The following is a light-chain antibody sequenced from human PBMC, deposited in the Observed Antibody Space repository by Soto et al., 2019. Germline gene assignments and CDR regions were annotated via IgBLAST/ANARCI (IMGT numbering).Light chain of an antibody. J-gene: IGLJ1*01. V-gene: IGLV2-23*02. CDR3: FSYAGSSTYV. Sequence: QSVLTQPASVSGSPGQSITISCTGTSSDVGNYNFVSWYQQHPGKAPKMMIFEVNKRPSGVSNRFAGSKSGNTASLTISGLQAEDEAAYFCFSYAGSSTYVFGTGTKGTVL. CDR2: EVN. CDR1: SSDVGNYNF.